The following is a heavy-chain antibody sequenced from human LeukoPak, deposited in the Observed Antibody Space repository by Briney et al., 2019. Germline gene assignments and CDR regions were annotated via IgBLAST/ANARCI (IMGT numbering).Heavy chain of an antibody. CDR3: ARRAGAYSHPYDY. J-gene: IGHJ4*02. D-gene: IGHD4/OR15-4a*01. Sequence: GGSLRLSCTVSGFTVSSDSMSWVRQAPGKALEWVSFIYSGGSTHYSDSVKGRFTISRDNSKNTLYLQMNSLRAEDTAVYYCARRAGAYSHPYDYWGQGTLVTVSS. CDR2: IYSGGST. CDR1: GFTVSSDS. V-gene: IGHV3-53*01.